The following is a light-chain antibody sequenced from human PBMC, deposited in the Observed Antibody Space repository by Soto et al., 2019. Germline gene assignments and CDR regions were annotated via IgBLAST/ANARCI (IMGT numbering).Light chain of an antibody. V-gene: IGKV3-11*01. J-gene: IGKJ1*01. CDR1: QNVSTF. CDR2: DAS. CDR3: QQRSDWPGT. Sequence: ELVLTQSPATLSLSPGEGATLSCRASQNVSTFVAWYRQKPGQAPRLLMFDASRRATGIPARLNGSGSGTAFTLTVSSLEPEDFAVYDCQQRSDWPGTFGQGTKVDIK.